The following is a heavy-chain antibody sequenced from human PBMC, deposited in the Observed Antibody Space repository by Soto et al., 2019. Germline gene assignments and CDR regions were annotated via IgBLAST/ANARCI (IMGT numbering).Heavy chain of an antibody. CDR1: GFSLSTSEDA. D-gene: IGHD1-26*01. CDR3: AHRKGGTFDY. Sequence: QITWKESGPTLVKPTQTLTLTCTFSGFSLSTSEDAVGWIRQPPGKALEWLALIYWSDEIHYSPSLKSRLTIIKDTSKSHVVLTMTNMDPVDTATYYCAHRKGGTFDYWGQGTLVTVSS. J-gene: IGHJ4*02. V-gene: IGHV2-5*01. CDR2: IYWSDEI.